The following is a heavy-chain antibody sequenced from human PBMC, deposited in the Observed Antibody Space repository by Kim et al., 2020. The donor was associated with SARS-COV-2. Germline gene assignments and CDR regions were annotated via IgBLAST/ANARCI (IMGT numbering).Heavy chain of an antibody. J-gene: IGHJ5*02. D-gene: IGHD3-22*01. CDR3: AKGIRYYYDSSGHNWFDP. CDR1: GFTFSSYG. Sequence: GGSLRLSCAASGFTFSSYGMHWVRQAPGKGLEWVAVISYDGSNKYYADSVKGRFTISRDNSKNTLYLQMNSLRADDTAVYYCAKGIRYYYDSSGHNWFDP. V-gene: IGHV3-30*18. CDR2: ISYDGSNK.